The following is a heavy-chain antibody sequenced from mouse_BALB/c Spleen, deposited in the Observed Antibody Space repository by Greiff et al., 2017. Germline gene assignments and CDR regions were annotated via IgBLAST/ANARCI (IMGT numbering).Heavy chain of an antibody. V-gene: IGHV5-6-5*01. J-gene: IGHJ2*01. CDR3: ARGGHYYGYAHFDY. Sequence: EVKLVESGGGLVKPGGSLKLSCAASGFTFSSYAMSWVRQTPEKRLEWVASISSGGSTYYPDSVKGRFTISRDNARNILYLQMSSLRSEDTAMYFCARGGHYYGYAHFDYWGQGTTLTVSS. D-gene: IGHD1-2*01. CDR1: GFTFSSYA. CDR2: ISSGGST.